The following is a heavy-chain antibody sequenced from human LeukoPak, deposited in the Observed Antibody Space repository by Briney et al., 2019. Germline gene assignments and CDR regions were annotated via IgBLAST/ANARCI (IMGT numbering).Heavy chain of an antibody. V-gene: IGHV3-23*01. CDR3: AKPACYNANCYTPRAPFDS. CDR2: MSGSGGIT. D-gene: IGHD2-2*02. J-gene: IGHJ4*02. Sequence: GGSLRLSCAASGFNFGSYTMNWVRQAPGKGLEWVSGMSGSGGITYYADSVKGRFTISRDNSKNTLYLQMNSLRAEDTAVYYCAKPACYNANCYTPRAPFDSWGQGTLVTVSS. CDR1: GFNFGSYT.